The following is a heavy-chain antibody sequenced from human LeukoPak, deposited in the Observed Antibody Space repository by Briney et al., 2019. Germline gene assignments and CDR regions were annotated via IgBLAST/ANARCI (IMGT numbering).Heavy chain of an antibody. CDR1: GFSISTYD. CDR2: IQYDGKGK. V-gene: IGHV3-30*02. CDR3: AKDRSGSLGAFDI. Sequence: GGSLRLSCAASGFSISTYDMHWVRQGPGKGLEWVTFIQYDGKGKYYGDSVKGRFTISRDKSKNIVYLQLNSLRPEDTAIYYCAKDRSGSLGAFDIWGQGTMVTVSS. D-gene: IGHD1-26*01. J-gene: IGHJ3*02.